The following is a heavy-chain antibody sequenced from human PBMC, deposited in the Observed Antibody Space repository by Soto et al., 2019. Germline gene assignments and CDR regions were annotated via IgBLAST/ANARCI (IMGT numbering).Heavy chain of an antibody. CDR1: GFTFSYYV. CDR2: ISENGDST. CDR3: ARGKDYGGNSALDY. Sequence: PGGSLRLSCAVSGFTFSYYVMHWVRQAPGQGLEYVSAISENGDSTYHVASVKGRFTTSRDNSKNTLYLQMGSLRPEDTAVYYCARGKDYGGNSALDYWGQGTLVTVSS. V-gene: IGHV3-64*02. D-gene: IGHD4-17*01. J-gene: IGHJ4*02.